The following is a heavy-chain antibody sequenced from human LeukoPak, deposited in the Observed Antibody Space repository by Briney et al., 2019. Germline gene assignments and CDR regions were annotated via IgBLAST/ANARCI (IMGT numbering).Heavy chain of an antibody. J-gene: IGHJ6*03. CDR1: GYTFTSYD. CDR2: MNPNSGNT. D-gene: IGHD2-15*01. V-gene: IGHV1-8*01. Sequence: ASVKVSCKASGYTFTSYDINWVRQATGQGLEWMGWMNPNSGNTGYAQKFQCRVTMTRNTSISTAYMELSSLRSEDTAVYYCARPRYCSGGSCYKGYYYYMDVWGKGTTVTVSS. CDR3: ARPRYCSGGSCYKGYYYYMDV.